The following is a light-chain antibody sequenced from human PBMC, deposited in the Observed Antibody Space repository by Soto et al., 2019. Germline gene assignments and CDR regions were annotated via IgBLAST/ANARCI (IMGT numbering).Light chain of an antibody. J-gene: IGKJ5*01. CDR2: SAS. CDR3: QQSYRMPIT. V-gene: IGKV1-39*01. CDR1: QSTSTY. Sequence: DIQMTQSPSSLSASVGDRVTITCRASQSTSTYLNWYQQKPGKAPKLLIHSASTLESGVPSRFSGGGSGTDFTLTISNVQIEDFATYFCQQSYRMPITFGQGTRLDIK.